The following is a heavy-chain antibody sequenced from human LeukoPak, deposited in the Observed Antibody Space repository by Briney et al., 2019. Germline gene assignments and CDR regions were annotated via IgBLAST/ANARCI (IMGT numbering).Heavy chain of an antibody. D-gene: IGHD1-1*01. CDR1: GFTFKSYG. Sequence: GGSLRLSCTASGFTFKSYGFHWVRQAPGKGLEWVAFIRYEGGRKQYAYSVKGRYTVSRDTDKNTLHLQRNILRAEDTAVYYCAREWARTLDHFDYWGQGTLVTVSS. V-gene: IGHV3-30*02. J-gene: IGHJ4*02. CDR3: AREWARTLDHFDY. CDR2: IRYEGGRK.